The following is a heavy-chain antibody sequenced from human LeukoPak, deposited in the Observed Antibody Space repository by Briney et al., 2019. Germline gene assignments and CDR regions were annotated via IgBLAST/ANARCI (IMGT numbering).Heavy chain of an antibody. CDR3: ARDLAYYGGDCYSYYYGMDV. CDR1: GFTFSSYG. Sequence: QSGGSLRLSCAASGFTFSSYGMHWVRQAPGKGLEWVAVIWYDGSNKYYADSVKGRFTISRDNSKNTLYLQMNSLRAEDTAVYYCARDLAYYGGDCYSYYYGMDVRGQGTTVTVSS. CDR2: IWYDGSNK. V-gene: IGHV3-33*01. D-gene: IGHD2-21*02. J-gene: IGHJ6*02.